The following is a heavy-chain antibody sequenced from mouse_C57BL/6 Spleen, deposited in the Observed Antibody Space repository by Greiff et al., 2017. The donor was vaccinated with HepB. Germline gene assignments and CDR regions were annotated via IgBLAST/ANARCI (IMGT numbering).Heavy chain of an antibody. CDR1: GFSLTSYG. CDR2: IWGVGST. J-gene: IGHJ1*03. Sequence: VQGVESGPGLVAPSQSLSITCTVSGFSLTSYGVDCVRQSPGKGLEWLGVIWGVGSTNYNSALKSRLSISKDNSKSQVFLKMNSLQTDDTAMYYCARSLGRGYFDVWGTGTTVTVSS. V-gene: IGHV2-6*01. CDR3: ARSLGRGYFDV. D-gene: IGHD4-1*01.